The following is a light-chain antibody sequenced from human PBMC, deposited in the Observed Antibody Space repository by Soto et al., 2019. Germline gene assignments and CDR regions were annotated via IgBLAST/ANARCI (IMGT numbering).Light chain of an antibody. J-gene: IGLJ1*01. CDR1: SSDVGSYNR. CDR2: EVS. V-gene: IGLV2-18*02. CDR3: NSYTGSSTYV. Sequence: QSVLTQPPSVSGSPGQSVAISCTGTSSDVGSYNRVSWYQQPPGAAPKLMIYEVSNRPSGVPDRFSGSKSGNTASLTISGLQAEDEADYYCNSYTGSSTYVFGTGIKLTVL.